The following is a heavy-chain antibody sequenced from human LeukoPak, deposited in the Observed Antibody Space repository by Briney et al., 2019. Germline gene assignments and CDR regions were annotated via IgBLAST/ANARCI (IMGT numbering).Heavy chain of an antibody. J-gene: IGHJ5*02. V-gene: IGHV1-8*03. CDR3: ARGLEWLTRRHTWFDP. D-gene: IGHD3-3*01. Sequence: ASVKVSCKASGYTFTSYDINWVRQATGQGLEWMGWMNPNSGNTGYTQNFQGRVTFTRNTSIRTAYMELSSLRSQDTAVYYCARGLEWLTRRHTWFDPWGQGTLVTVSS. CDR2: MNPNSGNT. CDR1: GYTFTSYD.